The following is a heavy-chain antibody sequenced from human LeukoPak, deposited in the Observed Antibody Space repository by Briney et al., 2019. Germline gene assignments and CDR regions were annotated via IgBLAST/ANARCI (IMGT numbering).Heavy chain of an antibody. Sequence: GGSLRLSCAASGFTFSTYAMSWVRQAPGKGLEWVSAISGSGGYTYYADSVKGRFTISRDNAKNSLYLQMNSLRAEDTAVYYCAELGITMIGGVWGKGTTVTISS. CDR2: ISGSGGYT. CDR3: AELGITMIGGV. J-gene: IGHJ6*04. CDR1: GFTFSTYA. D-gene: IGHD3-10*02. V-gene: IGHV3-23*01.